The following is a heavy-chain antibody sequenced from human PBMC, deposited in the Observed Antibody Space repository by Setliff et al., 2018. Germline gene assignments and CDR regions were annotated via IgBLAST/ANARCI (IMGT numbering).Heavy chain of an antibody. J-gene: IGHJ5*02. D-gene: IGHD6-13*01. CDR1: GGTFSSYA. Sequence: SVKVSCKASGGTFSSYAISWVRQAPGQGLEWMGGIIPILGIANYAQKFQGRVTITADKSTSTAYMELSSLRSEDTAVYYCARGSVSWSQLDRGNWFDPWGQGTQVTVSS. CDR2: IIPILGIA. V-gene: IGHV1-69*10. CDR3: ARGSVSWSQLDRGNWFDP.